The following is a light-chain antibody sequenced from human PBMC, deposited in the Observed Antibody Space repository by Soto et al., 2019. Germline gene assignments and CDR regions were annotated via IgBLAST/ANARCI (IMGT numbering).Light chain of an antibody. Sequence: EIVMTQSPTILSVSPGERATLSCRASQSVSSNLAWYQQKPGQAPRLLIYGVYTRAPGIPARFSGSGSGTEFTLTISSLQSEDFASYYCQQTRAYPSTFGGGTKVDIK. CDR1: QSVSSN. CDR3: QQTRAYPST. J-gene: IGKJ4*01. V-gene: IGKV3D-15*01. CDR2: GVY.